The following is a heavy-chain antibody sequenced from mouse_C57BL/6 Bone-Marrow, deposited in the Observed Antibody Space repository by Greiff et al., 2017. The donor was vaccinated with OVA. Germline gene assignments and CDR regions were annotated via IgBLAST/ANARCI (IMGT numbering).Heavy chain of an antibody. V-gene: IGHV1-64*01. J-gene: IGHJ1*03. CDR1: GYTFTSYW. Sequence: VQRVESGAELVKPGASVKLSCKASGYTFTSYWMHWVKQRPGQGLEWIGMIHPNSGSTNYNEKFKSKATLTVDKSSSTAYMQLSSLTSEDSAVYYCAGYGNYGYFDGWGTGTTVTVSS. CDR3: AGYGNYGYFDG. D-gene: IGHD2-1*01. CDR2: IHPNSGST.